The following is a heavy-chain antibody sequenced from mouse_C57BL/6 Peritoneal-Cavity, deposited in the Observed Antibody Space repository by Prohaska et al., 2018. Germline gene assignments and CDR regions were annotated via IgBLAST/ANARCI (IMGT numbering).Heavy chain of an antibody. V-gene: IGHV5-17*01. CDR2: ISSGSSTI. Sequence: EVQLVESGGGLVKPGGSLKLSCAASGFTFSDYGMHWVRQAPETGLEWVAYISSGSSTIYYADKVKGRFTISRDNAKNTLFLQMTSLRSEDTAMYYCATPYYGSSSYWYFDVWGTGTTVTVSS. CDR3: ATPYYGSSSYWYFDV. D-gene: IGHD1-1*01. CDR1: GFTFSDYG. J-gene: IGHJ1*03.